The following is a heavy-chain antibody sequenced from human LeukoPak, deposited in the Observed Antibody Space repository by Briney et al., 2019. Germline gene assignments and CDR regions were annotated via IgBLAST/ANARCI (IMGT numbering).Heavy chain of an antibody. D-gene: IGHD6-19*01. CDR2: ISYDGSNK. J-gene: IGHJ4*02. CDR3: ARGVSEYSSGWREKFDY. CDR1: GFTFSSYG. Sequence: GGSLRLSCAASGFTFSSYGMHWVRQAPGKGLEWVAVISYDGSNKYYADSVKGRFTISRDNSKNTPYLQMNSLRAEDTALYYCARGVSEYSSGWREKFDYWGQGTLVTVSS. V-gene: IGHV3-30*03.